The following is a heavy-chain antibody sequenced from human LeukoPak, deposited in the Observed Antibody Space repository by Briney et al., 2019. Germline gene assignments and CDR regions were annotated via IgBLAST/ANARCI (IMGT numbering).Heavy chain of an antibody. D-gene: IGHD5-18*01. CDR2: IYTSGST. V-gene: IGHV4-4*07. CDR1: GGSISSYY. CDR3: AREPGIQLRKGYYYYYMDV. J-gene: IGHJ6*03. Sequence: PSETLSLTCTVSGGSISSYYWSWIRQPPGKGLEWIGRIYTSGSTNYNPSLKSRVTMSVDTSKSQFSLKLSSVTAADTAVYYCAREPGIQLRKGYYYYYMDVWGKGTTVTVSS.